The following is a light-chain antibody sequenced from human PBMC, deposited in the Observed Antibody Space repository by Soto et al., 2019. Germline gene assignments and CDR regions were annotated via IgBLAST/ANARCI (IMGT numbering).Light chain of an antibody. Sequence: IVMTQSPATLSVSPGETASLSCRASQSAGNFLAWYQQKPGQAPRLLIYYISTRATGIPARFSGSGSGTEFTLTINSLHSEHSAVYYCQQHNQWPITFGQGTRLEIK. CDR3: QQHNQWPIT. V-gene: IGKV3D-15*01. J-gene: IGKJ5*01. CDR1: QSAGNF. CDR2: YIS.